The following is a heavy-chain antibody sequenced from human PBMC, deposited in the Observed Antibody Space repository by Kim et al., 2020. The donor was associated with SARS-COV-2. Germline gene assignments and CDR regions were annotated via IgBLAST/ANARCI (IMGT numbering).Heavy chain of an antibody. CDR2: ISSSSSYT. Sequence: GGSLRLSCAASGFTFSDYYMSWIRQAPGKGLEWVSYISSSSSYTNYADSVKGRFTISRDNAKNSLYLQMNSLRAEDTAVYYCARNGIPQYYYGSGRPWGQGTLLTVSS. CDR1: GFTFSDYY. D-gene: IGHD3-10*01. V-gene: IGHV3-11*06. J-gene: IGHJ4*02. CDR3: ARNGIPQYYYGSGRP.